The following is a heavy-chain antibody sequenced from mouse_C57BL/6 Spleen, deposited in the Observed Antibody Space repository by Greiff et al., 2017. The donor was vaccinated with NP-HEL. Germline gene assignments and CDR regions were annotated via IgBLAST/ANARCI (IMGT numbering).Heavy chain of an antibody. J-gene: IGHJ1*03. CDR2: INPNNGGT. D-gene: IGHD2-2*01. V-gene: IGHV1-26*01. CDR1: GYTFTDYY. Sequence: VQLQQSGPELVKPGASVKISCKASGYTFTDYYMNWVKQSHGKSLEWIGDINPNNGGTSYNQKFKGKATLTVDKSSSTAYMELRSLTSEDSAVYYCARVPLYYGFHWYFDVWGTGTTVTVSS. CDR3: ARVPLYYGFHWYFDV.